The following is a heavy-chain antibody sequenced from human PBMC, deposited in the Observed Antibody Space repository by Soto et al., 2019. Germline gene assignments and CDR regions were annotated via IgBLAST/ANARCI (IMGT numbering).Heavy chain of an antibody. J-gene: IGHJ3*02. CDR1: GYSLTSYY. D-gene: IGHD5-12*01. CDR2: INPISGST. CDR3: ASYDGAPGPFDI. Sequence: QVQLVQSGAEVKKPGASLKISCKASGYSLTSYYMNWVRQGPGQGLEWMGTINPISGSTTYAQKFQGRVAMTTDMTTDTVYMELSSLSSEDTAVYFCASYDGAPGPFDIWGQGTRVIVSS. V-gene: IGHV1-46*03.